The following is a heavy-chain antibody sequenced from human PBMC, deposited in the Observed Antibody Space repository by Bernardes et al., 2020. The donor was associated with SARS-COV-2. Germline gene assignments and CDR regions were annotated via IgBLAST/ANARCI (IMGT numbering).Heavy chain of an antibody. J-gene: IGHJ3*02. V-gene: IGHV3-23*01. Sequence: GGSLRLSCAASGFTFSSYAMSWVRQAPGKGLEWVSAISGSGGSTYYADSVKGRFTISRDNSKNTLYLQMNSLRAEDTAVYYCAKDLRPLIVGHINAFDIWGQGTMVTVSS. CDR1: GFTFSSYA. D-gene: IGHD1-26*01. CDR2: ISGSGGST. CDR3: AKDLRPLIVGHINAFDI.